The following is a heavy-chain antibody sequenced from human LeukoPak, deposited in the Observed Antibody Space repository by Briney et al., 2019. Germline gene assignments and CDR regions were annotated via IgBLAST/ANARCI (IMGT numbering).Heavy chain of an antibody. CDR1: GFTFSSYS. J-gene: IGHJ4*02. CDR2: ISSSSSYI. V-gene: IGHV3-21*01. Sequence: GGSLRLSCAASGFTFSSYSMNWGRQAPGRGVWWVSSISSSSSYIYYADSVKGRFTISRDNAKNSLYLQMNSLRAEDTAVYYCARVANQAPAYGGNGPGDYWGQGTLVTVSS. CDR3: ARVANQAPAYGGNGPGDY. D-gene: IGHD4-23*01.